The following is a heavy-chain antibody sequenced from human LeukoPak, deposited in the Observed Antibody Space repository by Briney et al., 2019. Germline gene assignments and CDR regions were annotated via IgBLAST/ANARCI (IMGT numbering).Heavy chain of an antibody. CDR2: INPSSGGT. V-gene: IGHV1-2*02. D-gene: IGHD3-22*01. CDR1: GYTFTGYY. CDR3: ASGFMGYDRSGYYDDAFDI. Sequence: WASVKVSCKASGYTFTGYYMHWVRQAPGQGLEWMGWINPSSGGTNYAQKFQGRVAMTRDTSISTAYMELNRLRSDDTAVYYCASGFMGYDRSGYYDDAFDIWGQGTMVTVSS. J-gene: IGHJ3*02.